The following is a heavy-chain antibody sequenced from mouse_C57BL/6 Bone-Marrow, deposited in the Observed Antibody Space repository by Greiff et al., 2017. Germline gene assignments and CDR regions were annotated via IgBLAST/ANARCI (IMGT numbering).Heavy chain of an antibody. CDR1: GFSLSTSGMG. V-gene: IGHV8-12*01. Sequence: QVTLKVSGPGILQSSQTLSLTCSFSGFSLSTSGMGVSWIRHPSGKGLEWLAHIYWDDDKRYNPSLKSRLTLSKDTSRNQVFLKITSVDTADTAQFYCARSLGDGNYEISFAYWGQGTLFTVSA. CDR3: ARSLGDGNYEISFAY. J-gene: IGHJ3*01. D-gene: IGHD2-1*01. CDR2: IYWDDDK.